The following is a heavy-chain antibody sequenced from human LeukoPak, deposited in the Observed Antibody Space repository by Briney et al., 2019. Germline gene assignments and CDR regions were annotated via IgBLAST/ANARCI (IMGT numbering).Heavy chain of an antibody. CDR1: GFTFSSYG. CDR3: AKGLAVAGTADY. D-gene: IGHD6-19*01. J-gene: IGHJ4*02. Sequence: GRSLRLSCAASGFTFSSYGMHWVRQAPGKGLEWVAVISYDGSNKYYADSVKGRFTISRDNSKSTLYLQMNSLRAEDTAVYYCAKGLAVAGTADYWGQGTLVTVSS. CDR2: ISYDGSNK. V-gene: IGHV3-30*18.